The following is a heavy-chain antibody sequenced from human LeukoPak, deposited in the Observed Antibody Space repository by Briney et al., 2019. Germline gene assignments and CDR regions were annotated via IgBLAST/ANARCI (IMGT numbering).Heavy chain of an antibody. J-gene: IGHJ3*02. CDR3: AKDIGLYGDYGGAFDI. CDR2: IGTAGDT. Sequence: GGSLRLSCAASGFTFSSYDMHWARQATGKGLEWVSAIGTAGDTYYPGSVKGRFTISRENAKNSLYLQMNSLRAEDTALYYCAKDIGLYGDYGGAFDIWGQGTMVTVSS. CDR1: GFTFSSYD. D-gene: IGHD4-23*01. V-gene: IGHV3-13*01.